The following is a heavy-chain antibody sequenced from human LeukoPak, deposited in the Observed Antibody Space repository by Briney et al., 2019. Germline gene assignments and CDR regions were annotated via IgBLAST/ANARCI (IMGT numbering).Heavy chain of an antibody. J-gene: IGHJ4*02. Sequence: PGESLKISCAASGFTFSSYSMNWVRQAPGKGLEWVSSISSSSSYIYYADSVKGRFTISRDNAKNSLYLQMNSLRAEDTAVYYCARVWYSSGWSAFDYWGQGTLVTVSS. CDR3: ARVWYSSGWSAFDY. V-gene: IGHV3-21*01. CDR2: ISSSSSYI. D-gene: IGHD6-19*01. CDR1: GFTFSSYS.